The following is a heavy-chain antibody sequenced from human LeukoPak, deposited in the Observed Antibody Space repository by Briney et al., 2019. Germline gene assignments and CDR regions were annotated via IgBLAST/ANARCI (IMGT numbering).Heavy chain of an antibody. Sequence: GRSLRLSCAASGFTFDDYAMPWVRQAPGKGLEWVSGISWNSGSIGYADSVKGRFTISRDNAKNSLYLQMNSLRAEDTALYYCAKDTTPYYYGSGSYEGYFDYWGQGTLVTVSS. V-gene: IGHV3-9*01. CDR3: AKDTTPYYYGSGSYEGYFDY. D-gene: IGHD3-10*01. CDR1: GFTFDDYA. J-gene: IGHJ4*02. CDR2: ISWNSGSI.